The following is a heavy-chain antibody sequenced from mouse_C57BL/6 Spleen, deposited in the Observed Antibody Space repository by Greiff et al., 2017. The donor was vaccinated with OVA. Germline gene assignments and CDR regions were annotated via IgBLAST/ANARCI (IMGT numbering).Heavy chain of an antibody. D-gene: IGHD2-2*01. CDR3: ARSLYGYDLGYYFDY. Sequence: QVQLQQPGAELVKPGASVKLSCKASGYTFTSYWMHWVKQRPGQGLEWIGMIHPNSSSTNYNEKFKSKATLTADKSSSTAYMQLSSLTSEDSAVYYGARSLYGYDLGYYFDYWGQGTTLTVSA. CDR2: IHPNSSST. CDR1: GYTFTSYW. V-gene: IGHV1-64*01. J-gene: IGHJ2*01.